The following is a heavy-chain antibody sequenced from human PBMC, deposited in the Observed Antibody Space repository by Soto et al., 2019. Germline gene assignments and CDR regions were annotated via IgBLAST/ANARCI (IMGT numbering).Heavy chain of an antibody. D-gene: IGHD4-17*01. CDR1: GYSFTTYW. V-gene: IGHV5-51*01. CDR2: IYPGDSDT. CDR3: ARPMTTASSYYYGMDV. J-gene: IGHJ6*02. Sequence: GESLNISCQGSGYSFTTYWIVWVRQMPGKGLECMGVIYPGDSDTIYSPSFQGQVTISADKSISTAYLQWSSLKASDTAMYYCARPMTTASSYYYGMDVWGQGTTVTVSS.